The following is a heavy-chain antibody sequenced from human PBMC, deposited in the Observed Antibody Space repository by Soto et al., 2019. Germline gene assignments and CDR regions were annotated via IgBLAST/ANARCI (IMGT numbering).Heavy chain of an antibody. CDR2: IKQDGSEK. V-gene: IGHV3-7*01. CDR3: ARDHRFYDFWSGYYDWADYYYGMDV. D-gene: IGHD3-3*01. Sequence: GGSLRLSCAASGFTFSSYWMSWVRQAPGKGLEWVANIKQDGSEKYYVDSVKGRFTISRDNAKNSLYLQMNSLRAEDTAVYYCARDHRFYDFWSGYYDWADYYYGMDVWGQGTTVTVSS. J-gene: IGHJ6*02. CDR1: GFTFSSYW.